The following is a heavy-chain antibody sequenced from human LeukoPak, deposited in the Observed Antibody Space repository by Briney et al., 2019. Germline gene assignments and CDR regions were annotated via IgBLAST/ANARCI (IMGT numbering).Heavy chain of an antibody. Sequence: PGGSLRLSCAASGFTFSSYAMNWVRQAPGKGLEWVSGISGSGDTTHYADSVKGRFTISRDNSKNTLYLQMNTLRAEDTAVYYCAKGSMCGGDCYYFDNWGQGTLVTVSS. CDR3: AKGSMCGGDCYYFDN. CDR2: ISGSGDTT. V-gene: IGHV3-23*01. D-gene: IGHD2-21*02. CDR1: GFTFSSYA. J-gene: IGHJ4*02.